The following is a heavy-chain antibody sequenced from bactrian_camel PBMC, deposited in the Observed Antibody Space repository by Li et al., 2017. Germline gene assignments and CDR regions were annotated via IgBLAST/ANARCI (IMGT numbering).Heavy chain of an antibody. J-gene: IGHJ4*01. CDR3: AKSDEGAVN. Sequence: HAQLVESGGGLVQPGGSLRLSCAYSGYTSTYKTRYAMAWFRQAPGKKREGVAAIDADGFTTYSDSVKGRFTLSKDSDKNTLYLQLNSLKTEDTAMYYCAKSDEGAVNWGQGTQVTVS. CDR1: GYTSTYKTRYA. CDR2: IDADGFTT. V-gene: IGHV3S1*01.